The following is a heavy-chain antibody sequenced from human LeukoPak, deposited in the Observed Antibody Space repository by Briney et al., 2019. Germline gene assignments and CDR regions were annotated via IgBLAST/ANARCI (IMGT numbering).Heavy chain of an antibody. D-gene: IGHD3-10*01. CDR1: GYTFTSYG. CDR3: AREKYYYGSGSSYYFDY. V-gene: IGHV1-18*04. J-gene: IGHJ4*02. CDR2: ISAYNGNT. Sequence: ASVKVSCKASGYTFTSYGISWVRHAPGQGLEWMGWISAYNGNTNYAQKLQGRVTMTTDTSTSKAYMELRSLRSDDTAVDYCAREKYYYGSGSSYYFDYWGQGTLVTVSS.